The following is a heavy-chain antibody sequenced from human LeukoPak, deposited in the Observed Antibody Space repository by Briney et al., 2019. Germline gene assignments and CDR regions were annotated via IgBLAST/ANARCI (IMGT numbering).Heavy chain of an antibody. Sequence: SGTLSLTCAVSGGSISSSNWWSWVRQPPGKGLEWIGEIYRSGSTNYNPSFRSRVTISVDKSKNQFSLKLASVTAADTAVYYCARVTYYHGSGSYLIDSWGQGTLVTVPS. V-gene: IGHV4-4*02. D-gene: IGHD3-10*01. CDR2: IYRSGST. J-gene: IGHJ5*01. CDR3: ARVTYYHGSGSYLIDS. CDR1: GGSISSSNW.